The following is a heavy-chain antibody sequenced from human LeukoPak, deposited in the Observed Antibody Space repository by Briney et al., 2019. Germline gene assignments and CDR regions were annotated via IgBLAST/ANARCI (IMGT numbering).Heavy chain of an antibody. CDR3: ARGWLAESTVVTPYNY. D-gene: IGHD4-23*01. Sequence: SVNVSCKASGGSFSIHAINWVRQAPGQGLEWMGGIIPIFGTANYAQKFQDRVTITAVESMSTVYMELSSLRSEDTAVYYCARGWLAESTVVTPYNYWGQGTLVTVSS. V-gene: IGHV1-69*13. CDR1: GGSFSIHA. CDR2: IIPIFGTA. J-gene: IGHJ4*02.